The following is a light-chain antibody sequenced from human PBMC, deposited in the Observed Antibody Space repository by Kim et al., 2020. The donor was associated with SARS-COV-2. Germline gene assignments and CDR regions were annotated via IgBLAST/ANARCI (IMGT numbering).Light chain of an antibody. CDR1: NIGSKS. Sequence: SYELTQPPSVSVAPGKTARITCGGNNIGSKSVHWYQQKPGQAPGLVIYYDSDRPSGIPERFSGSNSGNTATLTISRVEAGDEADYYCQVWDSSSDHWVFGGGNQLTVL. J-gene: IGLJ3*02. V-gene: IGLV3-21*04. CDR2: YDS. CDR3: QVWDSSSDHWV.